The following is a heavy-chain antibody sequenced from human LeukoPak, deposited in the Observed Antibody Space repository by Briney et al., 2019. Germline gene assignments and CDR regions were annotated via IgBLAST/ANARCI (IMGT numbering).Heavy chain of an antibody. V-gene: IGHV4-38-2*02. CDR2: IYHIGST. D-gene: IGHD3-10*01. CDR3: ARRGLWFGELVHRNNWFDP. CDR1: GYSISSGYY. Sequence: KSSETLSLTCTLSGYSISSGYYWGWIRQPPGKGLERIGSIYHIGSTYYNPSLKSRVTISVDTSKNQFSLRLSSVTAADTAVYYCARRGLWFGELVHRNNWFDPWGQGTLVAVSS. J-gene: IGHJ5*02.